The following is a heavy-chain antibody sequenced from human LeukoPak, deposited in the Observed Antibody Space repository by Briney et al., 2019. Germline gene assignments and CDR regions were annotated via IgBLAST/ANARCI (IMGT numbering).Heavy chain of an antibody. CDR1: GYSFSNYW. V-gene: IGHV5-51*01. D-gene: IGHD4-23*01. Sequence: GESLKISCKGSGYSFSNYWIVWVRQMPGKGLEWMGIIYPGDSDTRYSPSFQGQVSISADKYISTAYLQWSSLKASDTAMYYCARRRGDNWESYYNYYMDIWGKGTTVTVPS. CDR3: ARRRGDNWESYYNYYMDI. J-gene: IGHJ6*03. CDR2: IYPGDSDT.